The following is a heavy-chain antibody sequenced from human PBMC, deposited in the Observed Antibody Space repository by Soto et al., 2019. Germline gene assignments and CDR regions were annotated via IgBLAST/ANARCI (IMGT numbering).Heavy chain of an antibody. V-gene: IGHV4-59*01. CDR3: AKVGRIAAAGTWFDP. CDR1: AGSISGYY. D-gene: IGHD6-13*01. Sequence: SETLSLTCTVSAGSISGYYWSWIRQPPGKELELIAYIHYSGSTYYNPSLKSRVTISIDTSKNQFSLKLSSVNAADTAVYYCAKVGRIAAAGTWFDPWGQGTLVTVSS. J-gene: IGHJ5*02. CDR2: IHYSGST.